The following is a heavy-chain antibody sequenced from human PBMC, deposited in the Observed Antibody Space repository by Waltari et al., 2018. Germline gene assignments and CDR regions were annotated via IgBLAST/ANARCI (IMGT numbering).Heavy chain of an antibody. J-gene: IGHJ6*02. CDR2: MNPNSGNT. CDR1: GYTFTSYD. D-gene: IGHD6-13*01. Sequence: QVQLVQSGAEVKKPGASVKVSCKASGYTFTSYDINWVRQATGQGLEWMGWMNPNSGNTGYAQKFQGRVTITRNTSISTAYMELSSLRSEDTAVYYCARDPGGYSSSWYTIYGMDVWGQGTTVTVSS. CDR3: ARDPGGYSSSWYTIYGMDV. V-gene: IGHV1-8*03.